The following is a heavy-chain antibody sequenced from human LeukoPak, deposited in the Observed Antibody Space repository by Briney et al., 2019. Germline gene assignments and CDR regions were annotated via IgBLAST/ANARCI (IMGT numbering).Heavy chain of an antibody. Sequence: GGSLRLSCAASGFTFSSYGMHWVRQAPGRGLEWVAFIRYDGSNKYYADSVKGRFTISRDNSKNTLYLQMNSLRAEDTAVYYCATLRRSDSGSFYSDYWGQGTLVSVSS. CDR2: IRYDGSNK. CDR3: ATLRRSDSGSFYSDY. V-gene: IGHV3-30*02. J-gene: IGHJ4*02. D-gene: IGHD3-10*01. CDR1: GFTFSSYG.